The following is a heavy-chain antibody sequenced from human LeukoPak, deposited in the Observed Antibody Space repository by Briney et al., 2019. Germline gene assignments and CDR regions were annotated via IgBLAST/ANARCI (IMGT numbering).Heavy chain of an antibody. J-gene: IGHJ4*02. CDR2: INAGNGNT. D-gene: IGHD3-22*01. V-gene: IGHV1-3*01. CDR3: ARGGYYYDSSGYSHLPDY. Sequence: ASVKVSCKASGYTFTNYAMQWVRQAPGQRLEWMGWINAGNGNTKYSQKFQGRVTINRDTSASIAYMKLSSLRSEDTAVYYCARGGYYYDSSGYSHLPDYWGQGTLVTVSA. CDR1: GYTFTNYA.